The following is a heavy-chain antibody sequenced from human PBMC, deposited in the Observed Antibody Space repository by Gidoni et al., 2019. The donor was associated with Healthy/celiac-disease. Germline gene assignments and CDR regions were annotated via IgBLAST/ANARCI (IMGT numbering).Heavy chain of an antibody. J-gene: IGHJ5*02. D-gene: IGHD2-15*01. CDR3: ARGGGYCSGGSCWFDP. V-gene: IGHV4-34*01. CDR2: INHSGST. CDR1: GGSLSGYY. Sequence: QVQLPQWGAGLLKPSETLSLTCAVYGGSLSGYYWSWIRQPPGKGLEWIGEINHSGSTNYNPALKSRVTISVDTSKNQFSLKLSSVTAADTAVYYCARGGGYCSGGSCWFDPWGQGTLVTVSS.